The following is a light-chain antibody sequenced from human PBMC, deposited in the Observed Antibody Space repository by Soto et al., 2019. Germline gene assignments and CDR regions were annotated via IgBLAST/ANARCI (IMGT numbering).Light chain of an antibody. CDR1: SSDVGGYDY. CDR2: EVN. J-gene: IGLJ2*01. Sequence: QSALTQPPSASGSPGQSVTISCTGTSSDVGGYDYVSWYQQHPGKAPKLIIYEVNKRPSGVPDRFSGSKSGNTASLTVSGLQAEDEADYYCSSYAGSNNVIFGGGTKVTVL. V-gene: IGLV2-8*01. CDR3: SSYAGSNNVI.